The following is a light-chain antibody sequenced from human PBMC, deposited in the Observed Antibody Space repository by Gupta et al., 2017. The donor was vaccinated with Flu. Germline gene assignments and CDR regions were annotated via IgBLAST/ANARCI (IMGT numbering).Light chain of an antibody. CDR2: RNS. J-gene: IGLJ3*02. Sequence: QSMLTRPPSTSVTPGQRVTLSCSGSSSNIGYNFVYWYQQFPGAAPKVVIYRNSKRPSGVPDRFSGSKSGTSASLAISGLRSEDEADYYCEAWDDDRSAWVFGGGTKLTVL. CDR3: EAWDDDRSAWV. V-gene: IGLV1-47*01. CDR1: SSNIGYNF.